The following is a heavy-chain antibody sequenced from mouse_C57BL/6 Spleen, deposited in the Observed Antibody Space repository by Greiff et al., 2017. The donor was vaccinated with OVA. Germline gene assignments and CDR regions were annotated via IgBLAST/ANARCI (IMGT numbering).Heavy chain of an antibody. J-gene: IGHJ1*03. V-gene: IGHV5-17*01. D-gene: IGHD1-1*01. CDR2: ISSGSSTI. CDR1: GFTFSDYG. Sequence: VQLKQSGGGLVKPGGSLKLSCAASGFTFSDYGMHWVRQAPEKGLEWVAYISSGSSTIYYADTVKGRFTISRDNAKNTLFLQMTSLRSEDTAMYYCARQGYYGSSPYWYFDVWGTGTTVTVSS. CDR3: ARQGYYGSSPYWYFDV.